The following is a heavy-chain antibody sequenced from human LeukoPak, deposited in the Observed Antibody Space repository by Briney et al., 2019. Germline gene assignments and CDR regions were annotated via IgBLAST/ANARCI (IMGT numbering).Heavy chain of an antibody. CDR1: GFTFSNYA. CDR2: ISGDCGNT. D-gene: IGHD3-3*01. CDR3: AKGSRFGVVIIPYFDY. V-gene: IGHV3-23*01. J-gene: IGHJ4*02. Sequence: GGSLRLSCAASGFTFSNYAMNWVRQAPGKGLEWVSAISGDCGNTFYADSVKGRFTITRDNSQNTLYVQMNSLRAEDTTVYYCAKGSRFGVVIIPYFDYWAREPWSPSPQ.